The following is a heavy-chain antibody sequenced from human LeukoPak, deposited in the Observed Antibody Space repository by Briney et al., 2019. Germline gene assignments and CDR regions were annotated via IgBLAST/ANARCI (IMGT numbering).Heavy chain of an antibody. D-gene: IGHD6-19*01. J-gene: IGHJ5*02. CDR2: INSDGSST. V-gene: IGHV3-74*01. Sequence: PGGSLRLSCAASGFTLSSYWMHWVRQVPGKGLVWVSRINSDGSSTSYADSVKGRFTISRDDSKNTVYLQMNSLRAEDTAVYYCVRQSFTYNSGWYWVDHWGQGTLVTVSS. CDR1: GFTLSSYW. CDR3: VRQSFTYNSGWYWVDH.